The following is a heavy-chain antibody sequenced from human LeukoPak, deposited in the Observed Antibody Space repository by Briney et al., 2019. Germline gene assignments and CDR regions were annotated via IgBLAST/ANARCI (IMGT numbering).Heavy chain of an antibody. CDR2: IIPIFGTA. Sequence: GASVKVSCKASGGTFSSYATSWVRQAPGQGLEWMGGIIPIFGTANYAQKFQGRVTITADESTSTAYMELSSLRSEDTAVYYCARDFYGDSYDAFDIWGQGTMVTVSS. CDR3: ARDFYGDSYDAFDI. V-gene: IGHV1-69*13. CDR1: GGTFSSYA. J-gene: IGHJ3*02. D-gene: IGHD4-17*01.